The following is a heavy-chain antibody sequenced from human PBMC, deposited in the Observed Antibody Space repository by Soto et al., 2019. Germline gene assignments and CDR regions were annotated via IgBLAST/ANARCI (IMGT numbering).Heavy chain of an antibody. CDR1: RFTFNTFA. V-gene: IGHV3-23*01. D-gene: IGHD3-3*01. CDR2: INAGGGNT. CDR3: AKHSYSDFWPGHYYYLDY. J-gene: IGHJ4*02. Sequence: VQLLESGGDLGQPGGSLRLSCVTSRFTFNTFAMSWVRQAPGGGLEWVSAINAGGGNTHYADSVKGRFTISRDNSKNTLYLQMDSLRAEDTAVYYCAKHSYSDFWPGHYYYLDYWGQGTLVTVSS.